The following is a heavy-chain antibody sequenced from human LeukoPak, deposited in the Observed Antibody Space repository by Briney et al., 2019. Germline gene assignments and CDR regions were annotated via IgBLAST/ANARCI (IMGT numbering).Heavy chain of an antibody. CDR2: IYTSGTT. D-gene: IGHD2-2*03. CDR1: DGSLSSYP. V-gene: IGHV4-4*07. J-gene: IGHJ3*02. CDR3: ARDLVGYCSTISCYGAAFDM. Sequence: SETLSLTCTVSDGSLSSYPWSWIRQPAGKGLEWIGRIYTSGTTNYNPSLKSRVTMSVDTSKNQFSLRLSSVTAADTALYYCARDLVGYCSTISCYGAAFDMWGQGTMVTVSS.